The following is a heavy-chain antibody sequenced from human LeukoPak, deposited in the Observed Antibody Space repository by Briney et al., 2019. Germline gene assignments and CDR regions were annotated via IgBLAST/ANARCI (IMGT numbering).Heavy chain of an antibody. CDR1: GHSVSSGYY. J-gene: IGHJ5*02. Sequence: SETLSLTCAVSGHSVSSGYYWGWIRQPPGKGLEWIGNVYHSGTTYYNPSLKSRFTISIDTSKNQFSLKLSSVTAADTAVYYCGTTSTSPFDPWGQGTLVTVSS. D-gene: IGHD2/OR15-2a*01. V-gene: IGHV4-38-2*01. CDR2: VYHSGTT. CDR3: GTTSTSPFDP.